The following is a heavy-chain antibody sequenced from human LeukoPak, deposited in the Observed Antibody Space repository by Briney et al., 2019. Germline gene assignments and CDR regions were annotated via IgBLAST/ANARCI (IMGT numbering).Heavy chain of an antibody. CDR2: XSGSGDST. CDR1: GGSISSYY. CDR3: AKTRPLDSSSWSHGDY. Sequence: ETLSLTCTVSGGSISSYYWSWIRQPPGKGLEWVSXXSGSGDSTYYGDSVKGRFTISRDNSKNTLYLQMNSLRAEDTAVYYCAKTRPLDSSSWSHGDYWGQGTLVTVSS. D-gene: IGHD6-13*01. V-gene: IGHV3-23*01. J-gene: IGHJ4*02.